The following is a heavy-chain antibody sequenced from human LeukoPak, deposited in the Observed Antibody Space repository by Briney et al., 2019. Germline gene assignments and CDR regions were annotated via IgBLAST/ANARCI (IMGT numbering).Heavy chain of an antibody. CDR2: ISGSGGST. D-gene: IGHD1-26*01. Sequence: GGSLRLSCAASGFTFSSYAMSWVRQAPGKGLEWVSAISGSGGSTYYADSVKGRFTISRDNSKNTLYLQMNSLRAEDTAVYYCAKDLYAGADTRIPLDYWGQGTLVTVSS. V-gene: IGHV3-23*01. CDR1: GFTFSSYA. CDR3: AKDLYAGADTRIPLDY. J-gene: IGHJ4*02.